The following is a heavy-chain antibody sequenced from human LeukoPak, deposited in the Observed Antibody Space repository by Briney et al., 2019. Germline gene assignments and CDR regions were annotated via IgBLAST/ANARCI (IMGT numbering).Heavy chain of an antibody. V-gene: IGHV4-39*07. CDR1: GGSISSSSYY. CDR2: INHSGST. J-gene: IGHJ3*02. D-gene: IGHD2-21*02. CDR3: ARAKVVTATSDAFDI. Sequence: SETLSLTCTVSGGSISSSSYYWAWIRQSPGKGLEWIGEINHSGSTNYNPSLKSRVTISVDTSKNQFSLKLSSVTAADTAVYYCARAKVVTATSDAFDIWGQGTMVTVSS.